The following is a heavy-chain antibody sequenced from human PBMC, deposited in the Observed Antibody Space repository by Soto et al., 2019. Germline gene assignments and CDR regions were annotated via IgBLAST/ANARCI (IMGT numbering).Heavy chain of an antibody. CDR2: ISRSGGST. V-gene: IGHV3-23*01. CDR1: GFMFNTYA. D-gene: IGHD3-10*01. J-gene: IGHJ6*02. Sequence: GGSLRLSCAAFGFMFNTYAMSWVRQAPGKGLEWVSTISRSGGSTYYADSVKGRFTISRDNFKNTLYLQMNSLKGDDTALYYCAKCNWVNMLRDSYYYYGMDVWGQGTTVTVSS. CDR3: AKCNWVNMLRDSYYYYGMDV.